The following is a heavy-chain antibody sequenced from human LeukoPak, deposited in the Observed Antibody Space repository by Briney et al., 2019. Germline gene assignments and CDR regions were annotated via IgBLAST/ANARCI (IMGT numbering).Heavy chain of an antibody. CDR2: ISAYNGNT. D-gene: IGHD4-23*01. V-gene: IGHV1-18*01. J-gene: IGHJ4*02. CDR3: ARDCRGGNPRDFDY. CDR1: GYTFTSYG. Sequence: GASVKVSCKASGYTFTSYGINWVRLAPGQGLEWTGWISAYNGNTNYAQKLQGRVTMTTDTSTSTAYMEKRSLRSDDTAVYYCARDCRGGNPRDFDYWGQGTLVTVSS.